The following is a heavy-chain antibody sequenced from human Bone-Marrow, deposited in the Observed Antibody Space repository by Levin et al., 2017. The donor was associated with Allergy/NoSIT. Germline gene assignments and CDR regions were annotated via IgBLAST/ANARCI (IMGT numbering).Heavy chain of an antibody. J-gene: IGHJ6*03. D-gene: IGHD2-15*01. V-gene: IGHV1-69*06. CDR3: ARGGYCSGGSCYGYYYYYYMDV. Sequence: AASVKVSCKASGGTFSSYAISWVRQAPGQGLEWMGGIIPIFGTANYAQKFQGRVTITADKSTSTAYMELSSLRSEDTAVYYCARGGYCSGGSCYGYYYYYYMDVWGKGTTVTVSS. CDR1: GGTFSSYA. CDR2: IIPIFGTA.